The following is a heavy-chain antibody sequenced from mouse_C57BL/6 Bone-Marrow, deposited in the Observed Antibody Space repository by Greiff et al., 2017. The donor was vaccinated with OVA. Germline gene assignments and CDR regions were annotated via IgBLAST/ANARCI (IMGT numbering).Heavy chain of an antibody. J-gene: IGHJ3*01. D-gene: IGHD1-1*01. CDR3: ARHRDYGSVFAY. V-gene: IGHV5-12*01. CDR2: ISNGGGST. CDR1: GFTFSDYY. Sequence: DVKLVESGGGLVQPGGSLKLSCAASGFTFSDYYMYWVRQTPEKRLEWVAYISNGGGSTYYPDTVKGRFTISRDNAKNTRYLQMSRLKSEDTAMYYCARHRDYGSVFAYWGQGTLVTVSA.